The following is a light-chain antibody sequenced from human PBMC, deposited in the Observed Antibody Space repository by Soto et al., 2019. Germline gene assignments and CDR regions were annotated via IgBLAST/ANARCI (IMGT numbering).Light chain of an antibody. Sequence: QTVVPQESSFSVSPGGTGTLTCGLISGSVSTANYPNWYQQTPGQAPRTLIYSTSTRSSGVPDRFSGAILGNKAALTITGAQADDESDYYCALFMGNGISVFGTGTKVTVL. CDR1: SGSVSTANY. CDR3: ALFMGNGISV. J-gene: IGLJ1*01. CDR2: STS. V-gene: IGLV8-61*01.